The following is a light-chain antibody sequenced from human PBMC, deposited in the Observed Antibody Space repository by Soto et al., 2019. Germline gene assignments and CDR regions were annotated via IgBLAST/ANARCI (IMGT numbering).Light chain of an antibody. V-gene: IGKV3-11*01. CDR1: QSVSAY. CDR3: QQRSNWPPLT. Sequence: EIVLTQSPATLSLSPGERATLSCRASQSVSAYLAWYQQKPGQAPRLLIYDASNRATGILARFSGSGSGTDFTLTISSLDPEDFAVYYCQQRSNWPPLTFGQGTRLEIK. CDR2: DAS. J-gene: IGKJ5*01.